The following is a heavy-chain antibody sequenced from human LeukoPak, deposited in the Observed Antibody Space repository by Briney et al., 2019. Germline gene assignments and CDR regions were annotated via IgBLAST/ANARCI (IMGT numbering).Heavy chain of an antibody. CDR3: AKEGDDDYVDY. CDR2: INDSGETT. J-gene: IGHJ4*02. Sequence: GGTLRLSCEASGFLPRDYAMIWVRQAPGKWLEWVSVINDSGETTHYADSVKGRFTIPGDNSKNTLYLQMDGLRAEDTAVYYCAKEGDDDYVDYWGQGTLVTVSS. D-gene: IGHD1-26*01. CDR1: GFLPRDYA. V-gene: IGHV3-23*01.